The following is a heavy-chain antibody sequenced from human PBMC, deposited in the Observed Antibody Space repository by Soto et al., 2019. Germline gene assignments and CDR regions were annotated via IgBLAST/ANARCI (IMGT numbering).Heavy chain of an antibody. CDR2: TFYRSKWYN. J-gene: IGHJ6*02. V-gene: IGHV6-1*01. CDR3: AREGGNHYYYYGMDV. Sequence: PSQTLSLTCAISGDSVTSNSAAWNWIRQSPSRGLEWLGRTFYRSKWYNDYAVSVKSRMTINPDTSKNRFSLQLNSVTPEDMAVYYCAREGGNHYYYYGMDVWGQGTTVTVSS. D-gene: IGHD1-26*01. CDR1: GDSVTSNSAA.